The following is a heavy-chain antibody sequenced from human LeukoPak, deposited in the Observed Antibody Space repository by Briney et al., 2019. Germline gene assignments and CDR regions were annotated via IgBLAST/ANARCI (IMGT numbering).Heavy chain of an antibody. V-gene: IGHV3-21*01. CDR1: GFTFSSYS. Sequence: PGGPLRLSCAASGFTFSSYSMNWVRQAPGKGLEWVSSISSSSSYIYYADSVKGRFTISRDNARNSLYLQMNSLRAEDTAVYYCARVGIAVAGTGYWGQGTLVTVSS. J-gene: IGHJ4*02. CDR2: ISSSSSYI. D-gene: IGHD6-19*01. CDR3: ARVGIAVAGTGY.